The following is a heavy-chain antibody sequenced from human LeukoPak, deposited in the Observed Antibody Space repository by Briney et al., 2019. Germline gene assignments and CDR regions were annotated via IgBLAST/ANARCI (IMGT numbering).Heavy chain of an antibody. CDR2: IYYSGNT. J-gene: IGHJ4*02. V-gene: IGHV4-59*01. Sequence: PSETLSLTCTVSGGSLGGYFWTWIRQAPGKGLEWIGHIYYSGNTNYDPSLKNRVSISVDTSKNQISLKLTSVTSADTAKYYCARVRDYYYDNCGYYDYWGQGTLVTVSS. CDR3: ARVRDYYYDNCGYYDY. CDR1: GGSLGGYF. D-gene: IGHD3-22*01.